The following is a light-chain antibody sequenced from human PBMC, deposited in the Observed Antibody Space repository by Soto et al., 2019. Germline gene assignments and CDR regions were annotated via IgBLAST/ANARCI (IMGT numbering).Light chain of an antibody. J-gene: IGKJ1*01. V-gene: IGKV3-15*01. CDR3: QQYNNWPRT. CDR1: QSVSSN. CDR2: GAS. Sequence: EIEMTQSPATLSVSPGERATLSCRASQSVSSNLAWYQQKPGQAPRLLIYGASTRATGIPARFSGSGSGTEFILTISSLQSEDFAVYYCQQYNNWPRTFGQGTRWIS.